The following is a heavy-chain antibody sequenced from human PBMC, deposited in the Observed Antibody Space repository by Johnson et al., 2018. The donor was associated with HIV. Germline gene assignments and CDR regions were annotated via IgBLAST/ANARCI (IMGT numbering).Heavy chain of an antibody. Sequence: VQLVESGGGVVRPGGSLRLSCAASGFTFDDYGMSWVRQAPGTGLEWVSGIGTAGDTYYPGSVKGRFTISRDNAKNSLYLQMNSLRAEDTAVYYCARERGYYGNPAFDIWGQGTMVTVSS. CDR3: ARERGYYGNPAFDI. V-gene: IGHV3-20*04. D-gene: IGHD4-11*01. J-gene: IGHJ3*02. CDR2: IGTAGDT. CDR1: GFTFDDYG.